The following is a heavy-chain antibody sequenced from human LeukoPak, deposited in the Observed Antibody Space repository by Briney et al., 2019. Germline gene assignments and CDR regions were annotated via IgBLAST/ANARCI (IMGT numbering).Heavy chain of an antibody. D-gene: IGHD3-3*01. V-gene: IGHV3-23*01. CDR2: ISSTVINT. CDR3: AKGTVRFLEWSQRGYFDY. J-gene: IGHJ4*02. CDR1: GFTFSNYA. Sequence: PGGSLRLSCAASGFTFSNYAMNWVRQAPGKGLEWVSSISSTVINTYNADSVKGRFTISRDNSKNTLYLQMNSLRADDTAIYYCAKGTVRFLEWSQRGYFDYWGQGILVTVSS.